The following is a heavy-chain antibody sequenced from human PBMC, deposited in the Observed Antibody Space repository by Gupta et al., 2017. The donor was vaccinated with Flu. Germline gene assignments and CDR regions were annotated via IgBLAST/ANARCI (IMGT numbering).Heavy chain of an antibody. J-gene: IGHJ3*01. CDR1: GFTFKNYW. CDR2: INSDDGST. V-gene: IGHV3-74*01. Sequence: EVQLVESGGGLVQPGGSLRLSCAAPGFTFKNYWLHWVRQGPGKGLEWVSRINSDDGSTTYADSVKGRFTTSRDNAKNTVYLQMNSLRAEDTAVYYCWWLQLGDAFDLWGQGTMVTVSS. D-gene: IGHD5-12*01. CDR3: WWLQLGDAFDL.